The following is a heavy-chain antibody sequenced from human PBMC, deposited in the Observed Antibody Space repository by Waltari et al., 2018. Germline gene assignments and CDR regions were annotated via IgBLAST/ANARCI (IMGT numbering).Heavy chain of an antibody. CDR2: ISSYNGNT. Sequence: VQLVQSGAEVTKPGASVKVSCKASGYPFTSYGISWVRQAPGQGLEWMGGISSYNGNTNYAQKLQGRVTMTTDTSTSTAYMELRSLRSDDTAVYYCARAPLGGSSSSGRYYGMDVWGQGTTVTVSS. D-gene: IGHD6-6*01. V-gene: IGHV1-18*01. J-gene: IGHJ6*02. CDR1: GYPFTSYG. CDR3: ARAPLGGSSSSGRYYGMDV.